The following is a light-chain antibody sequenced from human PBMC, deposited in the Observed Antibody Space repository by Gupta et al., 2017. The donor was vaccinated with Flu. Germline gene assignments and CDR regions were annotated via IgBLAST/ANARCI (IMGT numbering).Light chain of an antibody. Sequence: PSSVSASVGDRVTITCRAKRDIKNDVAWYQQKPGKVPQLLIFAASRLQSGVPSRFSGNGAGSDFTLTINGLQPEDFATYYCRQKYFFPQTFGQGT. V-gene: IGKV1-6*02. J-gene: IGKJ1*01. CDR2: AAS. CDR1: RDIKND. CDR3: RQKYFFPQT.